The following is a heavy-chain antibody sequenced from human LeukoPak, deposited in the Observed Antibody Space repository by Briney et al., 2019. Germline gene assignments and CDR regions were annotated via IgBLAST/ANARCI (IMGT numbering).Heavy chain of an antibody. CDR3: ARDYDYARGRFNALDI. J-gene: IGHJ3*02. V-gene: IGHV4-59*01. Sequence: SETLSLTCTVSGGSISSYYWTWIRQPPGKGLEWIGYIYYSGSTNYNPSLKSRVTISVDTSKNQFSLKLTSVTAADTAVYYCARDYDYARGRFNALDIWGQGTMVTVSS. D-gene: IGHD3-16*01. CDR2: IYYSGST. CDR1: GGSISSYY.